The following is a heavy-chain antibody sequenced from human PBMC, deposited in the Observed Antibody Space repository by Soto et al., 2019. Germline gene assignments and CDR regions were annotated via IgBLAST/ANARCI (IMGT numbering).Heavy chain of an antibody. V-gene: IGHV3-48*03. Sequence: EVQLVESGGGLVQPGGSLRLSCAASGFTFSSYEMNWVRQAPGKGLEWVSYISSSGSTIYYADSVKGRFTISRDNSKNTLYLQMNSLRAEDTAVYYCARDYYGSGSYYLDYWGQGTLVTVSS. CDR3: ARDYYGSGSYYLDY. CDR1: GFTFSSYE. J-gene: IGHJ4*02. CDR2: ISSSGSTI. D-gene: IGHD3-10*01.